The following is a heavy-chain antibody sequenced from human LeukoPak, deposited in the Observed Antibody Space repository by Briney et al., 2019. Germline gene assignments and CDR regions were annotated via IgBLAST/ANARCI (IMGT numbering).Heavy chain of an antibody. J-gene: IGHJ4*02. CDR1: GFTVSSNY. CDR3: ARDHCSGGSCYSAY. Sequence: GSLRLSCAASGFTVSSNYMTWVRQAPGKGLEWVSVIYSGGSTNYADSVKGRFTISRDNSKNTLYLQMNSLRAEDTAVYYCARDHCSGGSCYSAYWGQGTLVTVSS. V-gene: IGHV3-53*01. D-gene: IGHD2-15*01. CDR2: IYSGGST.